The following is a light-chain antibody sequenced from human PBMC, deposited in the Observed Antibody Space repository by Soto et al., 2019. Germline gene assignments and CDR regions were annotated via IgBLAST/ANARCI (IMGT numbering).Light chain of an antibody. CDR2: DAS. Sequence: EIVLTQSPATLSLSPGERATLSCRASQIVSTYLAWYQQKPGQAPRLLIYDASNRATGIPARFSGSGSGTDFTLTISSLEPEDFAVYYCQQRSNWPRGTFGPGTKVDIK. J-gene: IGKJ3*01. V-gene: IGKV3-11*01. CDR1: QIVSTY. CDR3: QQRSNWPRGT.